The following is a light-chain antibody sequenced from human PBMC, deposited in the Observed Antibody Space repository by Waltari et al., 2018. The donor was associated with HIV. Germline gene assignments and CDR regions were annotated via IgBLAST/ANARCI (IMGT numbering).Light chain of an antibody. Sequence: IVLTQSPGTLSLSPGEKATLSCRASQSVSSTYLAWYQQKPGQSPRLLIYSASTRANGIPDRFSGSGSGTDFSLTISRLEPEDFAVYYCQRYGRSRTFGQGTKVEIK. CDR1: QSVSSTY. J-gene: IGKJ1*01. CDR2: SAS. CDR3: QRYGRSRT. V-gene: IGKV3-20*01.